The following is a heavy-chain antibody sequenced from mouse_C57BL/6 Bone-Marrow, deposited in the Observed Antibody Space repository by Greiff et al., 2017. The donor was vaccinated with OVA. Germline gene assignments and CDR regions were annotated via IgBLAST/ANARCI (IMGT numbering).Heavy chain of an antibody. J-gene: IGHJ3*01. V-gene: IGHV1-62-2*01. CDR3: ARHEDAYFPFAY. D-gene: IGHD2-10*01. CDR1: GYTFTEYT. Sequence: QVHVKQSGAELVKPGASVKLSCKASGYTFTEYTIHWVKQRSGQGLEWIGWFYPGSGSIKYNEKFKDKATLTADKSSSTVYMELSRLTSEDSAVYFCARHEDAYFPFAYWGQGTLVTVSA. CDR2: FYPGSGSI.